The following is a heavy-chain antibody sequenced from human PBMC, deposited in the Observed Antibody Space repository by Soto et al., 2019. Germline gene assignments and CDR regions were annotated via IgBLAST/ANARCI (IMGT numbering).Heavy chain of an antibody. CDR1: GGSISSYY. CDR2: IYYSGST. D-gene: IGHD2-2*01. J-gene: IGHJ6*03. Sequence: SETLSLTCTVSGGSISSYYWSCIRQPPGKGLEWIGYIYYSGSTNYNPSLKSRVTISVDTSKNQFSLKLSSVTAADTAVYYCARTNGNDCSSTSCYWGYYYYYYYMDVWGKGTTVTVS. CDR3: ARTNGNDCSSTSCYWGYYYYYYYMDV. V-gene: IGHV4-59*01.